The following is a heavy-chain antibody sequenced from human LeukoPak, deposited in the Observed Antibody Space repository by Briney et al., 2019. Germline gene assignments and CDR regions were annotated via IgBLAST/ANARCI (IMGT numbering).Heavy chain of an antibody. CDR3: ARDQEVVPAYYYYGMGV. Sequence: GGSLRLSCAASGFTFSSYGMHWVRQAPGKGLEWVAVIWYDGSNKYYADSVKGRFTISRDNSKNTLYLQMNSLRAEDTAVYYCARDQEVVPAYYYYGMGVWGQGTTVTVSS. V-gene: IGHV3-33*01. CDR1: GFTFSSYG. J-gene: IGHJ6*02. CDR2: IWYDGSNK. D-gene: IGHD2-2*01.